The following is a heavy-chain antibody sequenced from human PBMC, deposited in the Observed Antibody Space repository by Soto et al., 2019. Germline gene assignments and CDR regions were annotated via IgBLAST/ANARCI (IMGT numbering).Heavy chain of an antibody. V-gene: IGHV4-59*08. CDR1: GGSISSYY. Sequence: SATLSLTCTVSGGSISSYYWSWIRQPPGKGLEWIGYIYYSGSTNYNPSLKSRVTISVDTSKNQFSLKLSSVTAADTAVYYCARGCSSTSCYYYWGQGTLVTVSS. D-gene: IGHD2-2*01. J-gene: IGHJ4*02. CDR3: ARGCSSTSCYYY. CDR2: IYYSGST.